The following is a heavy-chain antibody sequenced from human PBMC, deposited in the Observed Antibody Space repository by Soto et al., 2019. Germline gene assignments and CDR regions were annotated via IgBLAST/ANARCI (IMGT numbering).Heavy chain of an antibody. Sequence: SETLSLTCTVSGGSISSYYWSWIRQPPGKGPEWIGYIYYSGSTNYNPSLKSRVTISVDTSKNQFSLKLSSVTAADTAVYYCARGDYDFWSGYETHKYNWFDPWGQGTLVTVSS. CDR2: IYYSGST. CDR3: ARGDYDFWSGYETHKYNWFDP. CDR1: GGSISSYY. J-gene: IGHJ5*02. V-gene: IGHV4-59*01. D-gene: IGHD3-3*01.